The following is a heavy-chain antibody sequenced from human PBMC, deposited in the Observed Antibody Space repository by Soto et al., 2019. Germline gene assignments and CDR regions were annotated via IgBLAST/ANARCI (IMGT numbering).Heavy chain of an antibody. CDR3: ARSRGPDYGMDV. Sequence: SVKVSCKASGYTFTYRYLHWVRQAPGQALGWMGWITPFNGNTNYAQKFQDRVTITRDRSMSTAYMALSSLRSEDTAMYYCARSRGPDYGMDVWGQGTTVTVSS. J-gene: IGHJ6*02. CDR1: GYTFTYRY. CDR2: ITPFNGNT. V-gene: IGHV1-45*02.